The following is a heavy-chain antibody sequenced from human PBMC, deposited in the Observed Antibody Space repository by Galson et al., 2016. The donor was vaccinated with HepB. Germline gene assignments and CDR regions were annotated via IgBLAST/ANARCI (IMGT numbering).Heavy chain of an antibody. CDR3: AKEEIASAGTALDS. D-gene: IGHD6-13*01. CDR2: ITGSGAST. J-gene: IGHJ4*02. V-gene: IGHV3-23*01. Sequence: SLRLSCAASGFSFSTCAMNWVRQAPGKGLEWVSTITGSGASTYYVDTVKGRFIVSRANSKNTLYLQMHSLTAEDTATYFCAKEEIASAGTALDSWGRGTLVTVSS. CDR1: GFSFSTCA.